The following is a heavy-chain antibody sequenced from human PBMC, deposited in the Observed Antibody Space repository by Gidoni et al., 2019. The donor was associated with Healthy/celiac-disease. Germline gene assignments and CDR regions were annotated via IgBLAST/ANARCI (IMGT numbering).Heavy chain of an antibody. CDR2: IRSKAYGVTT. J-gene: IGHJ3*02. CDR1: GFTFGASS. D-gene: IGHD5-18*01. Sequence: EVQLVESGGGLVKPGRSLRLSCKASGFTFGASSMRWFRQAPGKGLEWVGCIRSKAYGVTTEYAASVKGRFTISRDESKSIAYRQMNSLKTEDTAVYYCTRDRGYSYGYGPFDIWGQGTMVTVSS. V-gene: IGHV3-49*05. CDR3: TRDRGYSYGYGPFDI.